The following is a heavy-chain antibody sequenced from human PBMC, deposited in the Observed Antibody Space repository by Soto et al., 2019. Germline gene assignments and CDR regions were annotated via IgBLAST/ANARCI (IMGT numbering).Heavy chain of an antibody. Sequence: EVQLVESGGGLVQPGGSLRLSCAASGFTFSSYWMHWVRQAPGKRLVWVSRINNDGSSTNYADSVKGRFTIPRDNAKNTLYLQMNSLRTEDTAVYYCARSIAVAGDNWIDPSGQGTLVTVSS. D-gene: IGHD6-19*01. CDR2: INNDGSST. CDR1: GFTFSSYW. J-gene: IGHJ5*02. V-gene: IGHV3-74*01. CDR3: ARSIAVAGDNWIDP.